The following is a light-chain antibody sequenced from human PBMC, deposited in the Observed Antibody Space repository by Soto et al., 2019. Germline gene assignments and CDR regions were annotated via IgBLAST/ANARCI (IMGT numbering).Light chain of an antibody. J-gene: IGLJ3*02. CDR3: CSYAGSSTLWV. Sequence: QTVVTQPASVSGSPGQSITISCTGTSSDVGKYNLVSWYQQHPGKAPKLILYEANKRPSGVSNRFSGSKSGNTASLTISGLQAEDEADSHGCSYAGSSTLWVFGGGTKVTVL. CDR2: EAN. V-gene: IGLV2-23*02. CDR1: SSDVGKYNL.